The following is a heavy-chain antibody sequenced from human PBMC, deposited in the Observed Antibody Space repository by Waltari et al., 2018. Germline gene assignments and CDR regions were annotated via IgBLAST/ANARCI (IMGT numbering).Heavy chain of an antibody. CDR1: GFTFSNAW. V-gene: IGHV3-15*01. CDR2: IKSKTDGGTT. CDR3: ATVGYDFWSGYYTY. Sequence: EVQLVESGGGLVKPGGSLRLSCAASGFTFSNAWMSWVRQAPGKGLEWVGRIKSKTDGGTTDYAAPVEGRFTISRDDSKNTLYLQMNSLKTEDTAVYYCATVGYDFWSGYYTYLGQGTLVTVSS. J-gene: IGHJ4*02. D-gene: IGHD3-3*01.